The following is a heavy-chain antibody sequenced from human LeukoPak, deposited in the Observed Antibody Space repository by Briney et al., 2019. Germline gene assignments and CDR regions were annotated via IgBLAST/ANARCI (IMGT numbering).Heavy chain of an antibody. J-gene: IGHJ2*01. CDR1: GGSISSSSYY. V-gene: IGHV4-39*01. CDR3: ARQDYGAYWYFDL. Sequence: SENLSLTCTVSGGSISSSSYYWGWIRQPPGKGLEWIGSIYYSGSTYYNPSLKSRVTISVDTSKNQFSLKLSSVTAADTAVYYCARQDYGAYWYFDLWGRGTLVTVSS. D-gene: IGHD4-17*01. CDR2: IYYSGST.